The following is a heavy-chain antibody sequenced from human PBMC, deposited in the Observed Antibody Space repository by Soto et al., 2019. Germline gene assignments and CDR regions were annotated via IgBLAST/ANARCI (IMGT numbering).Heavy chain of an antibody. CDR3: ARDRRGQLVNRIIDY. CDR1: GGSISSSNW. V-gene: IGHV4-4*02. D-gene: IGHD6-13*01. CDR2: IYHSGST. J-gene: IGHJ4*02. Sequence: LSLTCAVSGGSISSSNWWSWVRQPPGKGLEWIGEIYHSGSTNYNPSLKSRVTISVDKSKNQFSLKLSSVTAADTAVYYCARDRRGQLVNRIIDYWGQGTLVTVSS.